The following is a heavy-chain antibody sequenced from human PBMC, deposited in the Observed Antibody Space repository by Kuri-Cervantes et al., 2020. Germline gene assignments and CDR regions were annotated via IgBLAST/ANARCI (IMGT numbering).Heavy chain of an antibody. J-gene: IGHJ5*02. Sequence: ASVKVSCKASGYTFTGYYIHWVRQAPGQGLEWMGWINPNSGTTNYAQKLQGRVTMTRDTSISTAYMELSRLRSDDTAVYYCARELEDIVVVPAAPWGQGTLVTVSS. CDR2: INPNSGTT. CDR3: ARELEDIVVVPAAP. CDR1: GYTFTGYY. D-gene: IGHD2-2*01. V-gene: IGHV1-2*02.